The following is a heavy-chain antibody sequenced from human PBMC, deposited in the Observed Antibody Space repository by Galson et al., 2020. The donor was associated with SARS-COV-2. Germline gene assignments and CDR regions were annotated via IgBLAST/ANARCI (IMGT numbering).Heavy chain of an antibody. V-gene: IGHV3-74*01. J-gene: IGHJ5*02. D-gene: IGHD2-15*01. CDR2: MNTDGMTI. CDR1: GFDFSSHW. CDR3: VRGCFFHTGGPCP. Sequence: GESLKISCTASGFDFSSHWMHWVRQAPGKGLVWVARMNTDGMTITYADSVKGRFTVARDNAKNTLYLQMNSLTAEDTAVYYCVRGCFFHTGGPCPWGQGTQVTVSS.